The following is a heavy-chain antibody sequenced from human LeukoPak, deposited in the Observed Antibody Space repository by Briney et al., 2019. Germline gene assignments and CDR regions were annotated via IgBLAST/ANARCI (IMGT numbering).Heavy chain of an antibody. CDR3: AREEQLVFDY. Sequence: SETLSLTCAVYGGSFSGHYWSWIRQPPGKGLEWIGEINHSGSTNYYPSLKSRVTISVDTSKNQFSLKLSSVTAADTAVYYCAREEQLVFDYWGQGTLVTISS. D-gene: IGHD6-6*01. CDR2: INHSGST. V-gene: IGHV4-34*01. CDR1: GGSFSGHY. J-gene: IGHJ4*02.